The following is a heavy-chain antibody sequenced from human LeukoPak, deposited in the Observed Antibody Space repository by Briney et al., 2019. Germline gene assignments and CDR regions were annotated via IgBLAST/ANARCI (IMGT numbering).Heavy chain of an antibody. Sequence: GASVKVSCKASGGNLSGYAISWVRQAPGQGLEWMGGIIPIYGTPHSAQKFQGGVTITTDESTSTAFVDLSSLRSEDTAVYYCARGKLGYYYYHMDAWGKGTTVTVSS. CDR3: ARGKLGYYYYHMDA. J-gene: IGHJ6*03. CDR2: IIPIYGTP. D-gene: IGHD3-3*02. V-gene: IGHV1-69*05. CDR1: GGNLSGYA.